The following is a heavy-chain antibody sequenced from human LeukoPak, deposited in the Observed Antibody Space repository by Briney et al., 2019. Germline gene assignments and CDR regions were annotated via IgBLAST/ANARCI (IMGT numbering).Heavy chain of an antibody. Sequence: PGGSLRLSCAASGFTFSSYSMNWVRQAPGKGLEWVSSISSSSSYIYYADSVKGRFTISRDNAKNSLYLQMNSLRAEDTAVYYCAREMRRGLSFDYWGQGTLVTVSS. J-gene: IGHJ4*02. CDR1: GFTFSSYS. V-gene: IGHV3-21*01. CDR3: AREMRRGLSFDY. CDR2: ISSSSSYI. D-gene: IGHD3-16*01.